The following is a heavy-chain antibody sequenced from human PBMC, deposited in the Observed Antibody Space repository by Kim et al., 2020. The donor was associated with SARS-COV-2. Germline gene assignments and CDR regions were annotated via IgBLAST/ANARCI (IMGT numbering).Heavy chain of an antibody. D-gene: IGHD1-1*01. J-gene: IGHJ6*02. V-gene: IGHV1-46*01. CDR1: GYTFTSYY. CDR3: ARDLLHSDTTYYYGMDV. Sequence: ASVKVSCKASGYTFTSYYMHWVRQAPGQGLEWMGIINPSGGSTSYAQKFQGRVTMTRDTSTSTVYMELSSLRSEDTAVYYCARDLLHSDTTYYYGMDVWGQGTTVTVSS. CDR2: INPSGGST.